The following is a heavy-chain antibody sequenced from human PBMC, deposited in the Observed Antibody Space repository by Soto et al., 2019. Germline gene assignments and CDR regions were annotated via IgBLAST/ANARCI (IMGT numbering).Heavy chain of an antibody. CDR2: TSYDGSNK. Sequence: QVQLVESGGGLVQPGRSLRLSCAASRFTFSSYSMHWVRQAPGKGLEWVSITSYDGSNKNYADSVKGRFTISRDNSKNTLYLKMNILRPEDAAVYYCARDRGSSSWSDAFDIWGQGTMVTVSS. CDR1: RFTFSSYS. CDR3: ARDRGSSSWSDAFDI. V-gene: IGHV3-30-3*01. J-gene: IGHJ3*02. D-gene: IGHD6-13*01.